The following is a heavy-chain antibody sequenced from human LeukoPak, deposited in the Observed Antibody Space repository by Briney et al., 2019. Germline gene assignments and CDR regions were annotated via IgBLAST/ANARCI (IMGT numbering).Heavy chain of an antibody. CDR3: ARLYGSVYYYYMDV. D-gene: IGHD3-10*01. J-gene: IGHJ6*03. Sequence: PSETLSLTCTVSGGSLTLYYWTWIRQPAGKGLEWIGRIYTSGSTNYNPSLKSRVNVSVDTSKNQFSLKLRSVTAADTAVYYCARLYGSVYYYYMDVWGKGTTVTVSS. CDR1: GGSLTLYY. CDR2: IYTSGST. V-gene: IGHV4-4*07.